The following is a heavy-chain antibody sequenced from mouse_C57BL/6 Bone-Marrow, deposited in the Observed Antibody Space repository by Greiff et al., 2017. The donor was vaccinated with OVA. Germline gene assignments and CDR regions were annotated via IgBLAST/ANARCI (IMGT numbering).Heavy chain of an antibody. J-gene: IGHJ1*03. D-gene: IGHD1-1*01. CDR3: ARYYNGSRWYFDG. V-gene: IGHV5-6*01. CDR2: ISSGGSYT. CDR1: GFTFSSYG. Sequence: EVMLVESGGDLVKPGGSLKLSCAASGFTFSSYGMSWVRQTPDKRLEWVATISSGGSYTYYPDSVKGRFTISRDNAKNTLYLQMSSLKSEDTAVYYCARYYNGSRWYFDGWGTVTTVTVSS.